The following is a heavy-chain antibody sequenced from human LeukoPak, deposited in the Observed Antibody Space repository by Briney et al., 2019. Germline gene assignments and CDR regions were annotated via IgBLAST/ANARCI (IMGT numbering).Heavy chain of an antibody. CDR1: GFTFSSYG. D-gene: IGHD5-12*01. CDR2: IWYDGSNK. V-gene: IGHV3-30*19. Sequence: PGESLRLSCAASGFTFSSYGMHWVRQAPGKGLEWVAVIWYDGSNKYYADSVKGRFTISRDNSKNTLYLQMNSLRAEDTAVYYCARDSGYDAPYYGMDVWGKGTTVTVSS. CDR3: ARDSGYDAPYYGMDV. J-gene: IGHJ6*04.